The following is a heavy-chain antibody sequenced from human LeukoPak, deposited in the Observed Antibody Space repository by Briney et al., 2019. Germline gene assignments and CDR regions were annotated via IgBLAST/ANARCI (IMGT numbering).Heavy chain of an antibody. Sequence: SETLSLTCTVSGGSISSSSYYWGWIRQPPGKGLEWIGSIYYSGSTYYSPSLKSRVTISVDTSKNQFSLKLSSVTAADTAVYYCARLVDYYDSSGYYYYYFDYWGQGTLVTVSS. V-gene: IGHV4-39*07. CDR3: ARLVDYYDSSGYYYYYFDY. D-gene: IGHD3-22*01. CDR2: IYYSGST. CDR1: GGSISSSSYY. J-gene: IGHJ4*02.